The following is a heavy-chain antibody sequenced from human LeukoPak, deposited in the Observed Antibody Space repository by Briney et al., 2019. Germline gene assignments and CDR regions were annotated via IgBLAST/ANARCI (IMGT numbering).Heavy chain of an antibody. CDR2: INHSGST. V-gene: IGHV4-34*01. CDR1: GGSFSGYY. Sequence: SETLSLTCAVYGGSFSGYYWSWIRPPPGKGLEGIGEINHSGSTNYNPSLKSRVTISVDTSKNQFSLKLSSVTAADTAVYYCARRRRGIVGATPVDYWGQGTLVTVSS. D-gene: IGHD1-26*01. J-gene: IGHJ4*02. CDR3: ARRRRGIVGATPVDY.